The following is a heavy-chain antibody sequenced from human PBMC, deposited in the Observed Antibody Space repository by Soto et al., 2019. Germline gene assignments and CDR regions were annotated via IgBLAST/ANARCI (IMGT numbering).Heavy chain of an antibody. CDR2: ISYDGSNK. CDR1: GFTFSSYG. V-gene: IGHV3-30*03. CDR3: ARDRNYFDSTGPFDC. D-gene: IGHD3-22*01. Sequence: VGSLRLSCAASGFTFSSYGMHWVRQAPGKGLEWVAVISYDGSNKYYADSVKGRFTLSRDNSKNTLYLQMNSLRAEDTAVYYCARDRNYFDSTGPFDCWGQGTLVTVS. J-gene: IGHJ4*02.